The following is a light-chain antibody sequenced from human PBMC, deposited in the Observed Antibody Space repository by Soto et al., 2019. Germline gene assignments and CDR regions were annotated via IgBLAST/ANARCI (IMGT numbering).Light chain of an antibody. V-gene: IGKV1-39*01. CDR1: QTIGKY. Sequence: DIQMTQSPSSLSATVGDRVTITCRASQTIGKYLNWYQQQPGKVPKLLIYDASYLQSGVPSRFSGSQSGTDFTINISDLRPDDFATYYCQQGVSIPFTFGPGTKVDIK. CDR3: QQGVSIPFT. CDR2: DAS. J-gene: IGKJ3*01.